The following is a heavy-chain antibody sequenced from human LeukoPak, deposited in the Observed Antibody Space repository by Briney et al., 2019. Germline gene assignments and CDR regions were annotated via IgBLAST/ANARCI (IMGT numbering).Heavy chain of an antibody. J-gene: IGHJ4*02. CDR1: GFTFSDYY. CDR2: ITSSSSTI. D-gene: IGHD1-1*01. Sequence: GGSLRLSCAASGFTFSDYYMSWIRQAPGKGLEWVSYITSSSSTIYYADSVKGRFTISRDNAKNSLYLQMNSLRAEDTAVYYCVRDLDSVAFFWGQGTLVTVSS. V-gene: IGHV3-11*04. CDR3: VRDLDSVAFF.